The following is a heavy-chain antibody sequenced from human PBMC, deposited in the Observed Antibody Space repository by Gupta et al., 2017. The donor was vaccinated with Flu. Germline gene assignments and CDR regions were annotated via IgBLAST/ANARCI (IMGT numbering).Heavy chain of an antibody. V-gene: IGHV3-74*01. Sequence: SCAASGLTFSSDGMHWVRKAPGKGRVWVSRINSDGSSTSYVDSVKGRFTISRDNAKNTLYLQMNSLRADDTALYYCVSALYGGFAWGQGTMVTVSS. J-gene: IGHJ4*02. CDR2: INSDGSST. CDR1: GLTFSSDG. CDR3: VSALYGGFA. D-gene: IGHD4-17*01.